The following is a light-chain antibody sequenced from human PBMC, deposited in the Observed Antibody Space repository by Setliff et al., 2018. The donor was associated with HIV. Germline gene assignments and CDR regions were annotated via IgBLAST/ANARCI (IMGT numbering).Light chain of an antibody. CDR2: DVN. Sequence: SALTQPRSVSGSPGQSVTISCTGTSSDVGYYNYVSWYQHHPGKAPKLMIYDVNKRPSGVPDRFFGSKSGNTASLTISELQAVDEADYYCCSYAGSYVYVFGTGTKVTVL. J-gene: IGLJ1*01. CDR3: CSYAGSYVYV. CDR1: SSDVGYYNY. V-gene: IGLV2-11*01.